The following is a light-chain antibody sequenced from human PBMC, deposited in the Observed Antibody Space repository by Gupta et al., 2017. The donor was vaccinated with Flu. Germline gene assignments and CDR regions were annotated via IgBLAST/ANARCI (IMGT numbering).Light chain of an antibody. CDR1: QTVSSN. Sequence: GKRATLCCGASQTVSSNLSWYQQRPGQTPRLLINGATTRATGIPTRFSGSGSGTDFTLTISSLQSEDFGIYYCQQFHKWPFTFGQGTKLEI. CDR3: QQFHKWPFT. J-gene: IGKJ2*01. CDR2: GAT. V-gene: IGKV3-15*01.